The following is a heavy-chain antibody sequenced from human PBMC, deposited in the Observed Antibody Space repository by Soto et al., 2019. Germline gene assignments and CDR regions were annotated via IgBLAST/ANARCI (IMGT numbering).Heavy chain of an antibody. V-gene: IGHV4-59*12. Sequence: SETLSLTCTVSGGSISSYYWSWIRQPPGKGLEWIGYIYYSGSTNYNPSLKSRVTISVDTSKNQFSLKLSSVTAADTAVCYCARDASGYDSTDYYYYYMDVWGKGTTVTVSS. CDR2: IYYSGST. J-gene: IGHJ6*03. CDR1: GGSISSYY. D-gene: IGHD5-12*01. CDR3: ARDASGYDSTDYYYYYMDV.